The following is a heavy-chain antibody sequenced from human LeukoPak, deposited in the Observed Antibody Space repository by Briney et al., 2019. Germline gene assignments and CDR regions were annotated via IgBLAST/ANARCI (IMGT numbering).Heavy chain of an antibody. CDR3: ARDTPGVTIFGVVTYNYHYYGMDV. CDR1: GYTFTSYG. D-gene: IGHD3-3*01. CDR2: ISAYNGNT. V-gene: IGHV1-18*01. J-gene: IGHJ6*02. Sequence: GASVKVSCKASGYTFTSYGISWVRQAPGQGLEWMGWISAYNGNTNYAQKLQGRVTMTTDTSTSTAYMELRSLRSDDTAVYYCARDTPGVTIFGVVTYNYHYYGMDVWGQGTTVTVSS.